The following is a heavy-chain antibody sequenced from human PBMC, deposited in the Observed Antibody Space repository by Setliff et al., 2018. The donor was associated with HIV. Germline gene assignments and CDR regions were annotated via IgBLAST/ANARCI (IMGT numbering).Heavy chain of an antibody. Sequence: GGSLRLSCTASGFAFESYAMHWVRQAPGKGLEWVSGISWSSGNIVYADSVKGRFTISRDNAKNSLYLQMNSLRVEDTALYYCAKVPTWGSVDYWGQGTLVTVSS. V-gene: IGHV3-9*01. CDR1: GFAFESYA. CDR2: ISWSSGNI. D-gene: IGHD3-16*01. CDR3: AKVPTWGSVDY. J-gene: IGHJ4*02.